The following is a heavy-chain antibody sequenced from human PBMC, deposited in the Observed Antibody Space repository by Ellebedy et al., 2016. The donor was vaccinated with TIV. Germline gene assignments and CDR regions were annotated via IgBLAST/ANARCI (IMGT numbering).Heavy chain of an antibody. CDR3: AGGYSSGWTDY. Sequence: MPGGSLRLSCTVSGGSISSYSWSWIRQPAGKGLEWIGRIYTSGSTNYNPSLQSRVTMSVDTSKNQFSLKLSPVTAADTAVYYCAGGYSSGWTDYWGQGTLVTVSS. V-gene: IGHV4-4*07. J-gene: IGHJ4*02. CDR2: IYTSGST. D-gene: IGHD6-19*01. CDR1: GGSISSYS.